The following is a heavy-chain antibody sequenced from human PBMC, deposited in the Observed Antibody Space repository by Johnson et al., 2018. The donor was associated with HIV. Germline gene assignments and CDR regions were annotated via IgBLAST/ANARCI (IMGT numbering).Heavy chain of an antibody. V-gene: IGHV3-20*04. CDR3: ARDPTIAWDLKGDAFDI. D-gene: IGHD1-26*01. CDR1: GFTFDDYG. Sequence: VYLVESGGGVVRPGGSLRLSCAASGFTFDDYGMSWVRQAPGKGLEWVSGINWNGGSTGYADSVKGRFTISRDNAKNSLYLQMNSLRAEDTALYYCARDPTIAWDLKGDAFDIWGQGTMVIVSS. J-gene: IGHJ3*02. CDR2: INWNGGST.